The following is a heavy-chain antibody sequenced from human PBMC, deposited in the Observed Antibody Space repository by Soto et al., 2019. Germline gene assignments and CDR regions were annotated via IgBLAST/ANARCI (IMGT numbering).Heavy chain of an antibody. Sequence: SETLSVTCTVADDSISNNDYYGGWIRQPPGQGLEWIASINHRGTTYYNPSLKSRVTISVDRSKNQFSLKLSSVTAADTAVYYCARVPDRWGQGTLVTVSS. V-gene: IGHV4-39*07. D-gene: IGHD2-2*01. CDR1: DDSISNNDYY. CDR2: INHRGTT. CDR3: ARVPDR. J-gene: IGHJ5*02.